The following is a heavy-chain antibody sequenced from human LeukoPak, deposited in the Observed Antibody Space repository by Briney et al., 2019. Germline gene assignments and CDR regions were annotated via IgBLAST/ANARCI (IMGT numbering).Heavy chain of an antibody. J-gene: IGHJ4*02. Sequence: GGSLRLSCTASGFTFGDHSMSWVRQAPGKGLEWVGFIRSKAYGGTTEYAASVKGGFTISRDDLKSITYLQMNSLKTEDTAVYYCTRVGKLAATGNHFDYWGQGTLVTVSS. CDR2: IRSKAYGGTT. CDR1: GFTFGDHS. CDR3: TRVGKLAATGNHFDY. D-gene: IGHD2-15*01. V-gene: IGHV3-49*04.